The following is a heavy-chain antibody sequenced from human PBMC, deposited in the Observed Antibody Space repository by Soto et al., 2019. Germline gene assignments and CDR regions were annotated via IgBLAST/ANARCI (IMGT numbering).Heavy chain of an antibody. CDR2: INPYSGDT. J-gene: IGHJ6*02. D-gene: IGHD1-26*01. V-gene: IGHV1-2*02. Sequence: ASVKVSCKASGYAFTDYFVHWVRQAPGRGLEWMGWINPYSGDTNYAQKFQGRITMTLDTSITTAYLELSLLTSDDTAIYYCAREAGSGSYYTWNVWGQGTTVPVYS. CDR3: AREAGSGSYYTWNV. CDR1: GYAFTDYF.